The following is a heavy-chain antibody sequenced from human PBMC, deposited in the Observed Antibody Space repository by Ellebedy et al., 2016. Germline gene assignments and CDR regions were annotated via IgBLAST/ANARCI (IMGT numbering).Heavy chain of an antibody. J-gene: IGHJ4*02. CDR2: IFYSGTT. CDR1: GGSIISSSYY. D-gene: IGHD3-10*01. V-gene: IGHV4-61*03. CDR3: ARDPAGGHFDS. Sequence: SETLSLXXTVSGGSIISSSYYWSWIRQPPGRGLEYIGYIFYSGTTNYNPSLESRVTISVGTSKNHFSLKLTSVTAADTAVYFCARDPAGGHFDSWGQGTLVTVSS.